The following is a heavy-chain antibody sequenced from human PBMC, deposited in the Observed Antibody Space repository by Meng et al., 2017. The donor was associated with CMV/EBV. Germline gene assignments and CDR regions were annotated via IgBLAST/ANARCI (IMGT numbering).Heavy chain of an antibody. Sequence: SETLSLTCTVSGGSISTYYWSWIRQPPGKGLEWIGYIYNSGSTNYNPSLKSRVTISVDTSKNQFSLKLNSVTAADTAVYYCARGKDGYSHMFDLWGRGTLVTVSS. V-gene: IGHV4-59*01. J-gene: IGHJ2*01. CDR2: IYNSGST. CDR1: GGSISTYY. CDR3: ARGKDGYSHMFDL. D-gene: IGHD3-22*01.